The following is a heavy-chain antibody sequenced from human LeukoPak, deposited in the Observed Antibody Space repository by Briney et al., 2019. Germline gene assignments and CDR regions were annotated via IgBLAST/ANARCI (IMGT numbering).Heavy chain of an antibody. D-gene: IGHD1-26*01. CDR1: GFTFTSSA. Sequence: SVKVSCKASGFTFTSSAMQWVRQARGQRLEWIGSIVVGSGNTNYAQKFQERVTITRDMSTSTAYMELSSLRSEDTAVYYCAADRWVGATTFDYWGQGTLVTVSS. V-gene: IGHV1-58*02. CDR2: IVVGSGNT. J-gene: IGHJ4*02. CDR3: AADRWVGATTFDY.